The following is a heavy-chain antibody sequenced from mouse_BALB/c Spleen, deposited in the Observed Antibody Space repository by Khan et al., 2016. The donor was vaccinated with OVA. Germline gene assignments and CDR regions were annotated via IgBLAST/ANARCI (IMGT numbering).Heavy chain of an antibody. V-gene: IGHV1-4*01. J-gene: IGHJ4*01. Sequence: VQLQESGAELARPGASVKMSCEASGYTFTSNTMHWVKQRPGPGLEWIGYINPRRGYTNYNQKFKDKATLTADKSSSTAYMQLSSLTSEDSAVYYCARRTTGYAMDYWGQGTSVIVSS. CDR3: ARRTTGYAMDY. D-gene: IGHD2-14*01. CDR2: INPRRGYT. CDR1: GYTFTSNT.